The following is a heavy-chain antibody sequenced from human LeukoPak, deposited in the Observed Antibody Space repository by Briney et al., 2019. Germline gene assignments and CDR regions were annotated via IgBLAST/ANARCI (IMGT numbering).Heavy chain of an antibody. V-gene: IGHV4-59*10. Sequence: SETLSLTCAVYGGSFSGYYWSWIRQPAGKGLEWIGRIYTSGSTNYNPSLKSRVTMSVDTSKNQFSLKLSSVTAADTAVYYCARVGGSSSRYGMDVWGQGTTVTVSS. D-gene: IGHD6-6*01. J-gene: IGHJ6*02. CDR1: GGSFSGYY. CDR2: IYTSGST. CDR3: ARVGGSSSRYGMDV.